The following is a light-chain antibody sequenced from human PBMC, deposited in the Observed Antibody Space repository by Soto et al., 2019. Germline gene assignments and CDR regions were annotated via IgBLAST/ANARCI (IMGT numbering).Light chain of an antibody. CDR1: NVGSKN. V-gene: IGLV3-9*01. J-gene: IGLJ2*01. Sequence: SYELTQPLSVSVALGQTASITCGGNNVGSKNVHWYQQKPGQAPVLVIYRNNNRPSGIPERFSGSNSGNTATLTISRAQAGDEADYYCQLWDSSTVIFGGGTKLTVL. CDR3: QLWDSSTVI. CDR2: RNN.